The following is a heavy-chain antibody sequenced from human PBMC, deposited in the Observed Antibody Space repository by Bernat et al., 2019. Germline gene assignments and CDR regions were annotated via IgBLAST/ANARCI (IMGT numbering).Heavy chain of an antibody. V-gene: IGHV1-2*02. J-gene: IGHJ5*02. Sequence: QVQLVQSGAEVKKPGASVKVSCTASGYTFTGYYMHWVRQAPGQGIAWMGWINPNSGGTNYAQRFQGGVTMTRDTSISTAYMELSRMRSDDSAMDYYARAAGADGPNWFDPWGQGTLVTVSS. CDR3: ARAAGADGPNWFDP. CDR1: GYTFTGYY. CDR2: INPNSGGT. D-gene: IGHD5-24*01.